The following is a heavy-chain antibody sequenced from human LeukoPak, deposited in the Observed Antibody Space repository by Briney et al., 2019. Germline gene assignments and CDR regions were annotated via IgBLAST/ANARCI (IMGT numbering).Heavy chain of an antibody. CDR3: ARDGSGIFGVVAYGMDV. CDR1: GGSISSYY. Sequence: SETLSLTCTVSGGSISSYYWSWIRQPAGKGLEWIGRIYTSGSTNYNPSLKSRVTMSVDTSKNQFSLKLRSVTAADTAVYYCARDGSGIFGVVAYGMDVWGQGTTVTVSS. CDR2: IYTSGST. J-gene: IGHJ6*02. V-gene: IGHV4-4*07. D-gene: IGHD3-3*01.